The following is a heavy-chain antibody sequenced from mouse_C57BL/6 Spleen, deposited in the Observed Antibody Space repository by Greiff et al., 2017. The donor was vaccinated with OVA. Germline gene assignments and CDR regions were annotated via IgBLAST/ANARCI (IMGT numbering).Heavy chain of an antibody. CDR2: INPSNGGT. V-gene: IGHV1-53*01. CDR3: ASWGLLRSWFAY. CDR1: GYTFTSYW. J-gene: IGHJ3*01. Sequence: QVQLQQPGTELVKPGASVQLSCKASGYTFTSYWMHWVKQRPGQGLEWIGNINPSNGGTNYNEKFKSKATLTVDKSSSTAYMQLSSLTSEDSAVYYCASWGLLRSWFAYWGQGTLVTVSA. D-gene: IGHD2-3*01.